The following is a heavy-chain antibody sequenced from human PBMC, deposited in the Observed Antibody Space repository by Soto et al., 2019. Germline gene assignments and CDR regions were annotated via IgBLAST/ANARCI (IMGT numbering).Heavy chain of an antibody. CDR2: ISCYNGKT. D-gene: IGHD3-3*01. CDR3: ARDAPPPELRFLEWHNYDYNGMDV. Sequence: QVQVVQSGDEVKETGASVRVSCKTSGYSFTAYGISWVRQAPGQGLEWMGWISCYNGKTKYAQKVQGRVTMTTDTSTSTADMEVRSLRSVDTAIYYCARDAPPPELRFLEWHNYDYNGMDVWGQGTTVTVSS. J-gene: IGHJ6*02. V-gene: IGHV1-18*01. CDR1: GYSFTAYG.